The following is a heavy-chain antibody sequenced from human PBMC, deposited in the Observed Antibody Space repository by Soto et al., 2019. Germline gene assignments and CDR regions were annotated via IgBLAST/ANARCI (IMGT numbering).Heavy chain of an antibody. CDR1: GGSISSGDHY. Sequence: PSETLSLTCTVSGGSISSGDHYWGWIRQYPGKGLEWIGYIYYGGSTYYNPSLKSRVFISVDTSKNQFSLHMTSVTATDTAVYYCARGNSYGVVNWFDPWGQGTLVTVSS. J-gene: IGHJ5*02. V-gene: IGHV4-31*03. D-gene: IGHD4-17*01. CDR3: ARGNSYGVVNWFDP. CDR2: IYYGGST.